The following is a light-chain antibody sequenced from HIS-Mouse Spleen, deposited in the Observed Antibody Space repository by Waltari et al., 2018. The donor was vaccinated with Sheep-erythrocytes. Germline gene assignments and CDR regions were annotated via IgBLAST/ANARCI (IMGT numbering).Light chain of an antibody. CDR3: QKYYSTLT. J-gene: IGKJ4*01. V-gene: IGKV4-1*01. CDR1: QSVLYSSNNKNY. CDR2: WAY. Sequence: DIVMTQSPDSLALTVGERATINCKSSQSVLYSSNNKNYLAWYQQKPGQPPKLLIYWAYTRESGVTDRFSGSGSGTDFTLTISSLQAEDVAVYYCQKYYSTLTFGGGTKVEIK.